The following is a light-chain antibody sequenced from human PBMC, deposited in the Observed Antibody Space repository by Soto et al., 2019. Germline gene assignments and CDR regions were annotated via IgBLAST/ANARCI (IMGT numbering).Light chain of an antibody. V-gene: IGKV4-1*01. Sequence: DIVMTQSPDSLAVSLGERATINCKSSQSVLYSSNNKNYLAWYQHKPGQPPKLLIYWASTRESGVPDRFSGSGSGTDFTLTISSLQADDVAVYYCQQYYSTPRTFGQGTKVEIK. CDR3: QQYYSTPRT. J-gene: IGKJ1*01. CDR2: WAS. CDR1: QSVLYSSNNKNY.